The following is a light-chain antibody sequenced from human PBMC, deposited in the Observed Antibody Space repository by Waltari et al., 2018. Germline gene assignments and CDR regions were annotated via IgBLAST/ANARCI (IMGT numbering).Light chain of an antibody. CDR3: QQRRNWPLT. J-gene: IGKJ4*01. Sequence: SGRARQSLSNYLAWYQQKPGQAPRLLIYDTSNRATGIPARFSGSGFGTDFTLTISSLEPEDFAVYYCQQRRNWPLTFGGGTKVEIK. CDR2: DTS. CDR1: QSLSNY. V-gene: IGKV3-11*01.